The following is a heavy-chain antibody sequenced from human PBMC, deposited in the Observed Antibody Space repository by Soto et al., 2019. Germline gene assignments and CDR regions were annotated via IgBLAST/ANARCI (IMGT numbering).Heavy chain of an antibody. CDR3: AKGRSRYSSGYYYPPPSDV. CDR2: ISYDGSNK. D-gene: IGHD3-22*01. Sequence: PGGSLRLSCAASGFTFSSYGMHWVRQAPGKGLEWVAVISYDGSNKYYADSVKGRFTISRDNSKNTLYLQMNSLRAEDTAVYYCAKGRSRYSSGYYYPPPSDVWGQGTTVTVSS. V-gene: IGHV3-30*18. J-gene: IGHJ6*02. CDR1: GFTFSSYG.